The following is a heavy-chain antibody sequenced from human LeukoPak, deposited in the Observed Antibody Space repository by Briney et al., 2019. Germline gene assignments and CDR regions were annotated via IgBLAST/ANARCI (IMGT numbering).Heavy chain of an antibody. CDR1: GFTFSKYW. V-gene: IGHV3-74*01. CDR2: INSDGSTT. D-gene: IGHD1-26*01. J-gene: IGHJ4*02. CDR3: AKQLVGAALDY. Sequence: GGSLRLSCAASGFTFSKYWMHWVRQAPGRGPVWVSRINSDGSTTTYADSVKGRFTISRDNAKNTLYLQMNSLRAEDTAVYYCAKQLVGAALDYWGQGTLVTVSS.